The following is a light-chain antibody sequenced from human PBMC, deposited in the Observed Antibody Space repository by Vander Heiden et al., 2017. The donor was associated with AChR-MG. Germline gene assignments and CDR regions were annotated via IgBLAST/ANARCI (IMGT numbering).Light chain of an antibody. V-gene: IGKV3-15*01. CDR1: QSLSNN. Sequence: IVLTQSPVTVSVSPGERATLSCRASQSLSNNLAWYQKQPRLAPRLLIYAVSVRATGVPAIFSGSGSGTYFTTTISSLQSEDFAIYYCQQYQYGLTFGGGTKVEI. CDR2: AVS. J-gene: IGKJ4*01. CDR3: QQYQYGLT.